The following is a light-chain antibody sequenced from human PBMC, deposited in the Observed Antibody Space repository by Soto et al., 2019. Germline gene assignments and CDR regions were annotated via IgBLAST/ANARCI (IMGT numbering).Light chain of an antibody. V-gene: IGLV2-14*01. Sequence: LTQPASVSGSPGQSITISCTGTSSDVGGYNYVSWYQQHPGKAPKLMIYEVSNRPSGVSNRFSGSKSGNTASLTISGLQAEDEADYYCSSYTSSSTWVFGGGTKLTVL. CDR1: SSDVGGYNY. J-gene: IGLJ3*02. CDR3: SSYTSSSTWV. CDR2: EVS.